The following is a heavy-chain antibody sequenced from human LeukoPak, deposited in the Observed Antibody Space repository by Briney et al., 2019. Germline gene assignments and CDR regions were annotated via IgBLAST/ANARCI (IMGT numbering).Heavy chain of an antibody. CDR1: GGSISSSSYY. J-gene: IGHJ3*02. CDR3: ARFVLAVAGQLGAFDI. CDR2: IYYSGST. V-gene: IGHV4-39*07. Sequence: SETLSLTCTVSGGSISSSSYYWGWIRQPPGKGLEWIGSIYYSGSTYYNPSLKSRVTISVDTSKNQFSLKLSSVTAADTAVYYCARFVLAVAGQLGAFDIWGQGTMVTVSS. D-gene: IGHD6-19*01.